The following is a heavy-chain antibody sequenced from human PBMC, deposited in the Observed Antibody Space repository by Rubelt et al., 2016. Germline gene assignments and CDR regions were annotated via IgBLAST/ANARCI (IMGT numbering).Heavy chain of an antibody. CDR3: ARPDGSSDPFDI. J-gene: IGHJ3*02. CDR2: MNPNSGNT. Sequence: QVQLVQSGAEVKKPGASVKVSCKASGYTFTSYDINWVRQATGQGLEWMGWMNPNSGNTGYARNFQGRVTMTRNTSIRTAYMELSSLRSEDTAVYYCARPDGSSDPFDIWGQGTMVTVSS. V-gene: IGHV1-8*01. CDR1: GYTFTSYD. D-gene: IGHD3-22*01.